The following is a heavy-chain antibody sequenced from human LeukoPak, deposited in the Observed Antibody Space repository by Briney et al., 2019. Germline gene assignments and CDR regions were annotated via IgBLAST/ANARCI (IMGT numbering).Heavy chain of an antibody. J-gene: IGHJ4*02. V-gene: IGHV4-4*07. CDR1: GGSISNYY. CDR3: AGGVTIVRGTSKHFDY. CDR2: VYTSGST. D-gene: IGHD3-10*01. Sequence: SETLSLTCTVSGGSISNYYWSWVRQPAGQGLEWIGRVYTSGSTNYNPSLKSRVTISVDTSKNQFSLKLSSVTAADTAVYYCAGGVTIVRGTSKHFDYWGQGTLVTVSS.